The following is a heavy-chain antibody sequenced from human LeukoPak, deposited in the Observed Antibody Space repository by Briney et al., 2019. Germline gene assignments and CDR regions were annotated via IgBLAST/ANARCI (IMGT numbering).Heavy chain of an antibody. V-gene: IGHV1-2*02. J-gene: IGHJ4*02. Sequence: ASVKVSCKASGYTFTGYYMHWVRQAPGQGLEWMGWINPNSGGTNYAQKFQGRVTMTRDTSISTAYMERSRLRSDGTAVYYCARDGSIAAAGEVDYWGQGTLVTISS. D-gene: IGHD6-13*01. CDR2: INPNSGGT. CDR1: GYTFTGYY. CDR3: ARDGSIAAAGEVDY.